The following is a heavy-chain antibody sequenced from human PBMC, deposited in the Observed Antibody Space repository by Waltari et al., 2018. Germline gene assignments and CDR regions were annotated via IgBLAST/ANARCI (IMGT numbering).Heavy chain of an antibody. CDR1: DYPFRGYS. D-gene: IGHD2-21*01. CDR2: INPKTGGT. CDR3: ATGDSVIMFLGDAFD. V-gene: IGHV1-2*02. J-gene: IGHJ3*02. Sequence: QGRLVQSGTEVQQPGASVKGPRRAADYPFRGYSITWGPQAPGQGPEWRGWINPKTGGTRSAQKYHGRVTLTSDTSVNTVYMDLNSLNFDDTAVYYCATGDSVIMFLGDAFDIGAKGQRSLSPQ.